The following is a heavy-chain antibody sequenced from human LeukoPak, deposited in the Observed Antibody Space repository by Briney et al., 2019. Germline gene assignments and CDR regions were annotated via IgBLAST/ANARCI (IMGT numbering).Heavy chain of an antibody. J-gene: IGHJ3*02. D-gene: IGHD1-26*01. Sequence: SETLSLTCGVSGASIRSTHWWTWVRQPPGKGLEWIGEIYHNGNTEYNPSLSSRLLMSVDKSKNQFSLKLTSVTAADTAMYYCASPSGRQYADALDIWGQGRMVIVSS. CDR3: ASPSGRQYADALDI. CDR2: IYHNGNT. V-gene: IGHV4-4*02. CDR1: GASIRSTHW.